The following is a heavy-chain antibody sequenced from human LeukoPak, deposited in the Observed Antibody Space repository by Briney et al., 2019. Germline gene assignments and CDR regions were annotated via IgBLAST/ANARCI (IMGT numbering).Heavy chain of an antibody. CDR3: ARDGIVGSPLFKFDY. CDR1: GFTFNNYA. CDR2: ISFDGGNK. Sequence: GGSLRLSCAASGFTFNNYAIHWVRQAPGKGLEWVAIISFDGGNKYYADSVKGRFTISRDNSKNTLYLRMNSLRAEDTAVYYCARDGIVGSPLFKFDYWGQGTLVTVSS. V-gene: IGHV3-30-3*01. J-gene: IGHJ4*02. D-gene: IGHD1-26*01.